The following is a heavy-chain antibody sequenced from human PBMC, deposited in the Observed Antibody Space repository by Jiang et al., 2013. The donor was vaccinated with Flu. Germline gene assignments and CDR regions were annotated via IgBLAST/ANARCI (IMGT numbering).Heavy chain of an antibody. CDR3: ARSFLHYYYYMDV. CDR2: VIPIYGTA. J-gene: IGHJ6*03. D-gene: IGHD2/OR15-2a*01. Sequence: SVKVSCKASGDTFSSFTFSWVRQAPGQGLEWMGGVIPIYGTANYAQKFQGRVTITADESTSTAYMELSSLRYEDTAVYYCARSFLHYYYYMDVWGKGTTVTVSS. V-gene: IGHV1-69*01. CDR1: GDTFSSFT.